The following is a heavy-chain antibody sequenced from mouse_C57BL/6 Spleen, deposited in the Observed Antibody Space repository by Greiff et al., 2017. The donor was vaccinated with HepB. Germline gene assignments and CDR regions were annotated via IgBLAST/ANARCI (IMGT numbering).Heavy chain of an antibody. Sequence: QVQLQQPGAELVRPGSSVKLSCKASGYTFTSYWMHWVKQRPIQGLEWIDNIDPSDSETHYNQKFKDKATLTVDKSSSTAYMQLSSLTSEDSAVDYCAIIYDGRRRDYWGQGTTLTVSS. CDR3: AIIYDGRRRDY. D-gene: IGHD1-1*01. CDR1: GYTFTSYW. CDR2: IDPSDSET. V-gene: IGHV1-52*01. J-gene: IGHJ2*01.